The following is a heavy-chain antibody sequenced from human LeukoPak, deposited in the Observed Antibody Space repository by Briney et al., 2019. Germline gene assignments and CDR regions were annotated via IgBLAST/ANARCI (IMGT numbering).Heavy chain of an antibody. CDR3: AKDLTGYYKLFDY. Sequence: PGGSLRLSCAASGFTFSDYYMSWIRQAPGKGLEWVSAISGSGGSTYYADSVKGRFTISRGNSMNTLYLQMNSLRAEDTAVYYCAKDLTGYYKLFDYWGQGTLVTVSS. CDR2: ISGSGGST. V-gene: IGHV3-23*01. D-gene: IGHD3-9*01. J-gene: IGHJ4*02. CDR1: GFTFSDYY.